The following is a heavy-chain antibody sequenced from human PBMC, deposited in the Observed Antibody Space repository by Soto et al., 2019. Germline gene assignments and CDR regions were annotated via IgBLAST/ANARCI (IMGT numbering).Heavy chain of an antibody. D-gene: IGHD1-26*01. V-gene: IGHV4-59*02. Sequence: PSETLSLTCTISGGSVSVYYWSWIRQSTGQGLEWIGYIYASGSPYYNPSLRSRVTISADTSKNPISLMLTSPTPADTAVYYCARGVGSSPPQYWGRGTLVTVSS. CDR2: IYASGSP. CDR1: GGSVSVYY. J-gene: IGHJ4*02. CDR3: ARGVGSSPPQY.